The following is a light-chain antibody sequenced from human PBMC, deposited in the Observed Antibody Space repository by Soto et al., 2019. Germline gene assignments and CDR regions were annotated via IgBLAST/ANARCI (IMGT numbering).Light chain of an antibody. V-gene: IGLV2-8*01. CDR2: EVS. J-gene: IGLJ1*01. Sequence: QPALTQPPSASGSPGQSVTISCTGTSSDVGGYNYVSWYQQHPGKAPKLMIYEVSKRPSGVPDRFSGSKSGNTASLTVSGLQAEDEADYYCSSYAGSNNSYVFGTGTKVTVL. CDR3: SSYAGSNNSYV. CDR1: SSDVGGYNY.